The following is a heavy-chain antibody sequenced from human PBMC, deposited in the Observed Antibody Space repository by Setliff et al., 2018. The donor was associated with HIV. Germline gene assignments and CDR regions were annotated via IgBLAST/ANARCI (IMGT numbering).Heavy chain of an antibody. CDR1: GYSFTSYW. Sequence: GESLKISCKGSGYSFTSYWIGWVRQMPGKGLEWMGLIYPRDSDTRYSPSFQGQVTISVDKSISTAYLHWSSLKASDTAMYFCARANNWSDPWGQGTLVTVSS. CDR2: IYPRDSDT. V-gene: IGHV5-51*01. CDR3: ARANNWSDP. J-gene: IGHJ5*02.